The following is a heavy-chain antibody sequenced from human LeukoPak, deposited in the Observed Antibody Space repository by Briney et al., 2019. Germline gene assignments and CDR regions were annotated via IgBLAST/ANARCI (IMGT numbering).Heavy chain of an antibody. J-gene: IGHJ4*02. CDR2: ISPHNGNT. V-gene: IGHV1-18*01. D-gene: IGHD3-22*01. Sequence: ASVKVSCKASGYTFTSYGISWVRQAPGQGLEWMGWISPHNGNTKYAQKLQGRVTMTRDMSTSTVYMELSSLRSEDTALYYCASGSHVRVYDSNPYYGHYWGQGTLVTVSS. CDR3: ASGSHVRVYDSNPYYGHY. CDR1: GYTFTSYG.